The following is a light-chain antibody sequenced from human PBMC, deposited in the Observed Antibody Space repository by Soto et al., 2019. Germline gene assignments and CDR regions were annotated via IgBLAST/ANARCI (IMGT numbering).Light chain of an antibody. CDR3: QQLHGYPIT. V-gene: IGKV1-5*01. Sequence: DIQMTQSPSTLSASVGDRVTITCRASQSINIWLAWFQQKPGKAPKLLIYAASTLQGGVPSRFSGSGSGTDFTLTISSLQPEDFATYFCQQLHGYPITFGQGTRLEI. CDR2: AAS. J-gene: IGKJ5*01. CDR1: QSINIW.